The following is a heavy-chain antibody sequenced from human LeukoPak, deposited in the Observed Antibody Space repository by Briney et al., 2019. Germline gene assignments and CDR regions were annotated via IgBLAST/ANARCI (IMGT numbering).Heavy chain of an antibody. D-gene: IGHD6-19*01. Sequence: GGSLRLSCAASGFTFSSYAMSWVRQAPGKGLEWVSGISGSGGSTYYADSVKGRFTISRDNSKNTLYLQMNSLRAEDTAVYYCAKDGYSSGWWLGFYFQHWGQGTLVTVSS. V-gene: IGHV3-23*01. CDR2: ISGSGGST. J-gene: IGHJ1*01. CDR3: AKDGYSSGWWLGFYFQH. CDR1: GFTFSSYA.